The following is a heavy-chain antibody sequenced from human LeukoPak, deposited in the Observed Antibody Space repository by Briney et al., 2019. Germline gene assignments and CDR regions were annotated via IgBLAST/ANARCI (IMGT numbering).Heavy chain of an antibody. V-gene: IGHV1-69*05. Sequence: SVKVSCKASGGTFSSYAISWARQAPGQGLEWMGRIIPIFGTANYAQKFQGRVTITTDESTSTAYMELSSLRSEDTAVYYCARERKGSYYILFDYWGQGTLATVSS. CDR3: ARERKGSYYILFDY. D-gene: IGHD1-26*01. CDR1: GGTFSSYA. CDR2: IIPIFGTA. J-gene: IGHJ4*02.